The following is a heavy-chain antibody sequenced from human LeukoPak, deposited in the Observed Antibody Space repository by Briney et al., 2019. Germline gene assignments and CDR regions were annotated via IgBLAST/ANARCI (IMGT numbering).Heavy chain of an antibody. J-gene: IGHJ4*02. D-gene: IGHD3-22*01. CDR2: IYYSGST. CDR1: GGSISSSSYY. V-gene: IGHV4-39*01. CDR3: AKQGFGTMIVVVGDFDY. Sequence: TSETLSLTCTVSGGSISSSSYYWGWIRQPPGKGLEWIGSIYYSGSTYYNPSLKSRVTISVDTSKNQFSLKLSSVTAADTAVYYCAKQGFGTMIVVVGDFDYWGQGTLVTVSS.